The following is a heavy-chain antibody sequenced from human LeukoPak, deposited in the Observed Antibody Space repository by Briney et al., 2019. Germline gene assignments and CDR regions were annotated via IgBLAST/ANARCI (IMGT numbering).Heavy chain of an antibody. Sequence: SQTLSLTCTVSGGSISSGSYYWSWIRQPAGKGLEWIGRIYTSGSTNYNPSLKSRVTISVDTSKNQFSLKLSSVTAADTAVYYCARFLRSAAHGFDPWGQGTLVTVSS. CDR1: GGSISSGSYY. CDR3: ARFLRSAAHGFDP. V-gene: IGHV4-61*02. CDR2: IYTSGST. J-gene: IGHJ5*02. D-gene: IGHD1-26*01.